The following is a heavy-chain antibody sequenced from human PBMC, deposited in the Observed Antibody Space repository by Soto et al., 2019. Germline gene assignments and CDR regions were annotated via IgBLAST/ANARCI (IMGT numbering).Heavy chain of an antibody. V-gene: IGHV3-23*01. CDR3: SKDHYDYNWLSYRELDY. CDR2: ISGSGGST. J-gene: IGHJ4*02. D-gene: IGHD3-16*02. Sequence: EVQLLESGGGLVQPGGSLRLSCAASGFTFSSYAMSWVRQAPGKGLEWVSAISGSGGSTYYADSVKGRFTISRDNSKNALYLQMKSLRAEDTAVYYCSKDHYDYNWLSYRELDYWGQGTLVTVSS. CDR1: GFTFSSYA.